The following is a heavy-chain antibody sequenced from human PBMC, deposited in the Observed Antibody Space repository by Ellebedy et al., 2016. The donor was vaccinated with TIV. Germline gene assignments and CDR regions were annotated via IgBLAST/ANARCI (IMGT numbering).Heavy chain of an antibody. J-gene: IGHJ5*02. CDR3: ARDTKTYSYYYDSSGGKRSWFDP. CDR2: ISSSSSYI. Sequence: GESLKISCAASGFTFSSYSMNWVRQAPGKGLEWVSSISSSSSYIYYADSVKGRFTISRDNAKNSLYLQMNSLRAEDTAVYYCARDTKTYSYYYDSSGGKRSWFDPWGQGTLVTVSS. D-gene: IGHD3-22*01. V-gene: IGHV3-21*01. CDR1: GFTFSSYS.